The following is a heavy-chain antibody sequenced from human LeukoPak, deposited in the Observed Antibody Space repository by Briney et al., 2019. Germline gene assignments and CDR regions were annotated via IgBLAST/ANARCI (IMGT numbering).Heavy chain of an antibody. D-gene: IGHD3-3*02. CDR2: ISGSGGST. V-gene: IGHV3-23*01. Sequence: GGSLRLSCAASGFTFSSYWMSWVRQAPGKGLEWVSSISGSGGSTYYADSMKGRFTISRDNSKNTLYLQMNSLRAEDTAVYYCASQVAQISSPFDYWGQGTLVTVSS. CDR3: ASQVAQISSPFDY. J-gene: IGHJ4*02. CDR1: GFTFSSYW.